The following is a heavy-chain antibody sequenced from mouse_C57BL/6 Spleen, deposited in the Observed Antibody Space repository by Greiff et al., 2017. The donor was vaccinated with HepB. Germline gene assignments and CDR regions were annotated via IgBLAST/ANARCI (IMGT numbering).Heavy chain of an antibody. D-gene: IGHD1-1*01. J-gene: IGHJ4*01. CDR3: ARSRDLLYAMDY. V-gene: IGHV1-54*01. CDR2: INPGSGGT. CDR1: GYAFTNYL. Sequence: VQLQQSGAELVRPGTSVKVSCKASGYAFTNYLIEWVKQRPGQGLEWIGVINPGSGGTNYNEKFKGKATLTADKSSSTAYMQLSSLTSEDSAVYFCARSRDLLYAMDYWGQGTSVTVSS.